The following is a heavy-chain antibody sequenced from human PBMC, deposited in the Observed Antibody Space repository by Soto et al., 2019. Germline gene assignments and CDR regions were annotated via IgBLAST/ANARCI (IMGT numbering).Heavy chain of an antibody. CDR3: AKVCVGATAKVYYFDY. CDR1: GFTFSSYA. CDR2: ISGSGGST. D-gene: IGHD1-26*01. J-gene: IGHJ4*02. Sequence: EVQLLESGGGLVQPGGSLRLSCAASGFTFSSYAMSWVRQAPGKGLEWVSAISGSGGSTYYADSVKGRFTISRDNSKNTLYLPMNSLRAEDTAVYYCAKVCVGATAKVYYFDYWGQGTLVTVSS. V-gene: IGHV3-23*01.